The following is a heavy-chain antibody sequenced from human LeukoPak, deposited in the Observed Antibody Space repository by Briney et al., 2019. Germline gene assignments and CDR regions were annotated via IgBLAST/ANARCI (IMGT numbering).Heavy chain of an antibody. J-gene: IGHJ4*02. V-gene: IGHV1-3*01. CDR2: INAGNGNI. Sequence: RASVKVSCKASGYTFTSYAMHWVRQAPGQRLEWMGWINAGNGNIKYSQKFQGRVTITRDTSASTAYMELSSLRSEDTAVYYCARAAVVVPAAYLDYWGQGTLVTVSS. CDR1: GYTFTSYA. CDR3: ARAAVVVPAAYLDY. D-gene: IGHD2-2*01.